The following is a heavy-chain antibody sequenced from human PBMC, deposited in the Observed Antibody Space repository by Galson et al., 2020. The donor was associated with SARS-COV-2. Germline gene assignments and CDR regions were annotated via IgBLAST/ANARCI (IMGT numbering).Heavy chain of an antibody. D-gene: IGHD1-1*01. CDR3: ARGGDNWLKSFDY. CDR1: GFTFSSYN. CDR2: ITSGGNV. Sequence: GESMKISCAASGFTFSSYNMNWVRQAPEKGLEWISHITSGGNVHYSDSVTGRFTISRDNAKNSLYLQMNNLRADDTAVYYCARGGDNWLKSFDYGGQGALVTVSS. J-gene: IGHJ4*02. V-gene: IGHV3-21*05.